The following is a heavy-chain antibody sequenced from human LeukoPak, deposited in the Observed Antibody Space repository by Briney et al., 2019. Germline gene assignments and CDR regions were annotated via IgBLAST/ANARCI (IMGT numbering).Heavy chain of an antibody. CDR1: GFTFSSYA. J-gene: IGHJ3*02. D-gene: IGHD6-19*01. CDR2: ISYDGGNK. V-gene: IGHV3-30-3*01. Sequence: GGSLRLSCAASGFTFSSYAMHWVRQAPGKGLEWVAVISYDGGNKYYADSVKGRFTISRDNSKNTLYLQMNSLRAEDTAVYYCARHDGQWMALFVFDIWGQGTMVTVSS. CDR3: ARHDGQWMALFVFDI.